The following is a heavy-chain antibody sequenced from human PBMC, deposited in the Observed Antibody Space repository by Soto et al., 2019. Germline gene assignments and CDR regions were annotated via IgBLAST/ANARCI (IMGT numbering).Heavy chain of an antibody. V-gene: IGHV3-72*01. D-gene: IGHD3-3*01. Sequence: EVQLVESGGGLVQPGGSLRLSCAASGFTFSDHYMDWVRQAPGKGLEWVGRSRNKLYTYTTEYAASVKGRFTISRDDSKNSQYLQMSSLKTGDTAVYYCARVKIQTWTDWFDPWGQGTLVIVSS. CDR1: GFTFSDHY. CDR3: ARVKIQTWTDWFDP. J-gene: IGHJ5*02. CDR2: SRNKLYTYTT.